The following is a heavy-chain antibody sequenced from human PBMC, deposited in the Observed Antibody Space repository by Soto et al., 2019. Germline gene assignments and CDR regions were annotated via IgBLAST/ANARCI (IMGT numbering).Heavy chain of an antibody. Sequence: ASVKVSCKTSGYTFTSYGISWVRRAPGQGLEWMGWISAFSGNTNYRQKLQGRVTMNIDTSTSTAYMELRSLTSDDTALYYCARDRERGLGSLDHWGQGTQVTFSS. CDR2: ISAFSGNT. CDR1: GYTFTSYG. CDR3: ARDRERGLGSLDH. J-gene: IGHJ5*02. D-gene: IGHD3-10*01. V-gene: IGHV1-18*01.